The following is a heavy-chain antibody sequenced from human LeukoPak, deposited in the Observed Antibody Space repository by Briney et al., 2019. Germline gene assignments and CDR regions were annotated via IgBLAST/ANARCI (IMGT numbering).Heavy chain of an antibody. CDR2: IYYSGST. CDR3: ARLHRHCSSTSCSDY. Sequence: SETLSLTCTVSGGSISSSSYYWSWIRQPPGKGLEWIGSIYYSGSTYYNPSLKSRVTISVDTSKNQFSLKLSSVTAADTAVYYCARLHRHCSSTSCSDYWGQGTLVTVSS. V-gene: IGHV4-39*01. D-gene: IGHD2-2*01. CDR1: GGSISSSSYY. J-gene: IGHJ4*02.